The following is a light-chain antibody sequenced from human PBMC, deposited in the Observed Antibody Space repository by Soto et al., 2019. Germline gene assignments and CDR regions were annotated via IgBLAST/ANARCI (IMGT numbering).Light chain of an antibody. J-gene: IGLJ1*01. CDR2: DVT. Sequence: QSVLTQPASVSGSPGHSITISCTGTSSDVGGYNSVSWYQQHPGKAPKLILYDVTDRPSGVSYRFSGSKSGNTASLTISGLQAADEADYFCSSFTSSMTNVFGSGTKVTVL. CDR3: SSFTSSMTNV. V-gene: IGLV2-14*01. CDR1: SSDVGGYNS.